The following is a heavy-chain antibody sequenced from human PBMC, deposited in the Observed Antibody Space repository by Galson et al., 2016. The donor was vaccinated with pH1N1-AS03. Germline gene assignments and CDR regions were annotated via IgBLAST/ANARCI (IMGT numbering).Heavy chain of an antibody. CDR1: GFSLSTSGVG. Sequence: PALVKPTQTLTLTCTFSGFSLSTSGVGVGWIRQPPGKALEWLALIYWNDDKRYGPSLKSRLTITKDTSKTQVVLTMTNMDPVDTDTYYCTQRKYQLLLTVWFDPWGQGTLVTVSS. V-gene: IGHV2-5*01. J-gene: IGHJ5*02. CDR3: TQRKYQLLLTVWFDP. D-gene: IGHD2-2*01. CDR2: IYWNDDK.